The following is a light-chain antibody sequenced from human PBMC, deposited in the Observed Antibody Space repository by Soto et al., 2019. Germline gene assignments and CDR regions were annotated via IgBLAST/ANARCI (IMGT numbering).Light chain of an antibody. V-gene: IGLV2-14*01. Sequence: QSALTQSASVSGSPGQSITISCTGTSSDVGNYNYVSWYQQHPGEVPKLIIFNVNNRPSGVSNRFSGSKSGNTASLTISGLQAEDEAYYYCSSFTSSTTYAFGTGTKLTVL. CDR1: SSDVGNYNY. CDR3: SSFTSSTTYA. J-gene: IGLJ1*01. CDR2: NVN.